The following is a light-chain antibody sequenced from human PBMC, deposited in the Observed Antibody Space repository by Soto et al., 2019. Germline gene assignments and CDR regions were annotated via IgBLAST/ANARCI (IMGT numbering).Light chain of an antibody. CDR2: EVS. Sequence: QSALTQPASVSGSPGQSITISCTGTSSDVGGYNYVSWYQQHPGVAPKLIIFEVSDRPSGVSNRFSGSKSGNTASLTISGLQAEDEADYYCSSYTSSNTLVFGGGTKVTVL. V-gene: IGLV2-14*01. CDR3: SSYTSSNTLV. J-gene: IGLJ2*01. CDR1: SSDVGGYNY.